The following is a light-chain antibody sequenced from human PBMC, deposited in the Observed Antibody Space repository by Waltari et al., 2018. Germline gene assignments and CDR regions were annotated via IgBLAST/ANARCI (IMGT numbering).Light chain of an antibody. J-gene: IGKJ4*02. CDR2: GAS. CDR1: QSVAIN. Sequence: EVVLTQSPASLSVSPGERATLSCRATQSVAINLAWYQQKPGQAHRLLVYGASRSATDIPARVMGRGSATEFTLTISSLQSEDFAVDYCQQYNNWPLTFGGGTKVEIK. CDR3: QQYNNWPLT. V-gene: IGKV3-15*01.